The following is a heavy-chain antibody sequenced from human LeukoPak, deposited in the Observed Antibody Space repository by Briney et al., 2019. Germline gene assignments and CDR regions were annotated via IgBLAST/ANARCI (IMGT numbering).Heavy chain of an antibody. D-gene: IGHD2-15*01. CDR2: ISYDGSNK. CDR1: GFTFSSYA. CDR3: AREHIVVVAGGFDY. Sequence: GGSLRLSCAASGFTFSSYAMHWVRRAPGKGLEWVAVISYDGSNKYYADSVKGRFTISRDNSKNTLYLQMNSLRAEDTAVYYCAREHIVVVAGGFDYWGQGTLVTVSS. V-gene: IGHV3-30*04. J-gene: IGHJ4*02.